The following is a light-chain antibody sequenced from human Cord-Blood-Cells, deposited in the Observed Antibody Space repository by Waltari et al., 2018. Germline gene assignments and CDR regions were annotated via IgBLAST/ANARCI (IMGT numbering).Light chain of an antibody. J-gene: IGLJ3*02. V-gene: IGLV2-14*01. CDR3: SSYTSSRV. CDR1: SSDVGGYNY. CDR2: DVS. Sequence: QSALTQPASVPGSPGQSITISCTGTSSDVGGYNYVSWYQQHPGKAPKLLIYDVSKRPSGVSNRFSGSKSGNTASLTISGFQAEDEADYYCSSYTSSRVFGGGTKLTVL.